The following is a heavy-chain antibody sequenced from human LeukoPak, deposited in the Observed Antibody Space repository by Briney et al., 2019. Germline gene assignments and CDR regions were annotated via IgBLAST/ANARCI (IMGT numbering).Heavy chain of an antibody. CDR1: GFTFSDHY. V-gene: IGHV3-72*01. D-gene: IGHD6-13*01. J-gene: IGHJ3*02. CDR2: TRNKANSYTT. Sequence: GGSLRLSCAASGFTFSDHYMDWVRQAPGKALEWVGRTRNKANSYTTEYAASVKGRFTISRDDSKNSLYLQMNSLKTEDTAVYYCARGGSSWYPAAFDIWGQGTMVTVSS. CDR3: ARGGSSWYPAAFDI.